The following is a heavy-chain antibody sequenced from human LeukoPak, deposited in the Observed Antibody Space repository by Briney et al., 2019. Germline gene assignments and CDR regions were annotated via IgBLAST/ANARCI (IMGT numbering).Heavy chain of an antibody. V-gene: IGHV4-39*01. CDR2: IDYSGSP. CDR1: GGSVSNSNYC. CDR3: ARPLDCNYGGTAFDI. D-gene: IGHD4-23*01. Sequence: SETLSLTCTVSGGSVSNSNYCWGWIRQPPGKQLEWIGSIDYSGSPLYNPSLKSRVTISVDTSKNQFSLKLSSVTAADTAVYYCARPLDCNYGGTAFDIWGQGTMVTVSS. J-gene: IGHJ3*02.